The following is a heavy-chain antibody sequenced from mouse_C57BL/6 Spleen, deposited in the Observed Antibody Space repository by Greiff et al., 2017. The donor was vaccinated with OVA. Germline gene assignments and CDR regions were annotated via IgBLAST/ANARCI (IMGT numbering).Heavy chain of an antibody. Sequence: VQLQQSGPELVKPGASVKISCKASGYTFTDYYMNWVKQSHGKSLEWIGEINPNNGGTSYNQKFKGKATLTVDKSSSTAYMELRSLTSEDSAVYYCGKKITTVVATNAMGYWGQGTSVTVSS. CDR1: GYTFTDYY. CDR3: GKKITTVVATNAMGY. J-gene: IGHJ4*01. V-gene: IGHV1-26*01. D-gene: IGHD1-1*01. CDR2: INPNNGGT.